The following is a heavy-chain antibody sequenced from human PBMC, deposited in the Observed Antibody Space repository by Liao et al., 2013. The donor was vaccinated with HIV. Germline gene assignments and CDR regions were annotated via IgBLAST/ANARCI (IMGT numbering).Heavy chain of an antibody. D-gene: IGHD1-1*01. J-gene: IGHJ2*01. CDR3: ARDPIWERYFDL. CDR1: GGSISSGNYY. Sequence: QLQLQESGPGLVKPSETLPLTCTVSGGSISSGNYYWSWIRQPAGKGLEWIGRIYISGSTDYNPSLKSRVTISVDTSKNQFSLKLSSVTAADTAVYYCARDPIWERYFDLWGRGTLVTVSS. V-gene: IGHV4-61*02. CDR2: IYISGST.